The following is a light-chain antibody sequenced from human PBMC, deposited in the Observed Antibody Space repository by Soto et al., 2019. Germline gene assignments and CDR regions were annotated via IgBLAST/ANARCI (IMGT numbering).Light chain of an antibody. CDR1: SSDVGTYNL. CDR3: CSYAGSSTYV. J-gene: IGLJ1*01. CDR2: EVS. V-gene: IGLV2-23*02. Sequence: QSVLTHPASVSGSPGQSITISCTGTSSDVGTYNLVSWYQQRPGKAPKLMIYEVSKRPSGVSNRFSGSKSGNTASLTISGLQAEDEADYYCCSYAGSSTYVFGTGTXVTVL.